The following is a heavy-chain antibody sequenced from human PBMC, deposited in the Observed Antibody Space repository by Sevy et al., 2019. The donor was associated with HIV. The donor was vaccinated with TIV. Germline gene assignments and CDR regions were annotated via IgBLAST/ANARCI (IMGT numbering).Heavy chain of an antibody. CDR1: GFTFSSYA. V-gene: IGHV3-23*01. CDR3: AKAYYDSSGYYYDYYYGMDV. J-gene: IGHJ6*02. D-gene: IGHD3-22*01. Sequence: GGSLRLSCAASGFTFSSYAMSWVRQAPGKGLEWVSAISGSGGSTYYADSLKGRFTISRDNSKNTLYLQMNSLRAEDTAVYYCAKAYYDSSGYYYDYYYGMDVWGQGTTVTVSS. CDR2: ISGSGGST.